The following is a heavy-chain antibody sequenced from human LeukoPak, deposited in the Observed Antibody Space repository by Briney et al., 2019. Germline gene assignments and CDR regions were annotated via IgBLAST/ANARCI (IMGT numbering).Heavy chain of an antibody. CDR1: GGSISNYF. V-gene: IGHV4-59*08. CDR2: ISYSGST. Sequence: SETLSLTCTVSGGSISNYFWSWIRQPPGKGLEWIGYISYSGSTNYNPSLRSRVTISVDTSKNQFSLKLSSVTATDTAVYYCARHVAGGYGPHWYFDLWGRGTLVTVSS. J-gene: IGHJ2*01. D-gene: IGHD3-16*01. CDR3: ARHVAGGYGPHWYFDL.